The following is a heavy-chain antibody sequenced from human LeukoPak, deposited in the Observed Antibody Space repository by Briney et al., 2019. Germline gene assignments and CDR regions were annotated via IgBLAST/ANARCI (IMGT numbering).Heavy chain of an antibody. CDR3: AGTGYSSSWYFRY. Sequence: GGSLRLSCAASGFTFSSYGMHWVRQAPGKGLEWVAVISYDGSNKYYADSVKGRFTISRDNSKNTLYLQMNSLRAEDTAVYYCAGTGYSSSWYFRYWGQGTLVTVSS. V-gene: IGHV3-30*03. CDR2: ISYDGSNK. J-gene: IGHJ4*02. D-gene: IGHD6-13*01. CDR1: GFTFSSYG.